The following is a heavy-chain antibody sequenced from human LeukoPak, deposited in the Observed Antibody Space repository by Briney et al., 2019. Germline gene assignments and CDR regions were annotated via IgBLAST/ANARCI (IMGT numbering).Heavy chain of an antibody. CDR2: INSSSSYI. CDR1: GFTVSSHY. CDR3: ARDQGYCGCDCSNWFDP. J-gene: IGHJ5*02. D-gene: IGHD2-21*02. Sequence: PGGSLRLSCAASGFTVSSHYMSWVRQAPGKGLEWVSSINSSSSYIYYPDSVKGRFTISRDNAKNSLYLQMNSLRAEDTAVYYCARDQGYCGCDCSNWFDPWGQGTLVTVS. V-gene: IGHV3-21*01.